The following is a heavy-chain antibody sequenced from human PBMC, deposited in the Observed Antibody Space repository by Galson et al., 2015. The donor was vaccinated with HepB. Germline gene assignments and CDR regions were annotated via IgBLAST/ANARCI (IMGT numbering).Heavy chain of an antibody. CDR3: ARVGSSWVAYYYYYGMDV. D-gene: IGHD6-13*01. Sequence: SVKVSCKASGYTFTSYDINWVRQATGQGLEWMGWMNPNSGNTGYAQKFQGRVTMTRNTSISTAYMELSSLRSEDTAVYYCARVGSSWVAYYYYYGMDVWGQGTTVTVSS. J-gene: IGHJ6*02. CDR2: MNPNSGNT. CDR1: GYTFTSYD. V-gene: IGHV1-8*01.